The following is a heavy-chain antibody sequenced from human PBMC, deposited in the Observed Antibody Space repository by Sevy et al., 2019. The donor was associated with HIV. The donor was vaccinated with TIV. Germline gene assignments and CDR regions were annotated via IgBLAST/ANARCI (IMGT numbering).Heavy chain of an antibody. CDR1: GFTFSKYS. Sequence: GGSLRLSCAASGFTFSKYSMSWVRQPPGKGLEWVSTLSFGCGEINYADSVKGRYTISRDNSKSSVYLQMNNLRPEDTAVYYCAREGCTKPHDYWGQGTLITVSS. J-gene: IGHJ4*02. CDR3: AREGCTKPHDY. V-gene: IGHV3-23*01. CDR2: LSFGCGEI. D-gene: IGHD2-8*01.